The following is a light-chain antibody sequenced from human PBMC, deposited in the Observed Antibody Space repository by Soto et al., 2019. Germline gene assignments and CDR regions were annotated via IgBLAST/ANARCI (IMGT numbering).Light chain of an antibody. CDR2: DAS. V-gene: IGKV3-11*01. CDR1: QSVDHF. Sequence: EVVLTQSPATLSLSPGESATLSCRTSQSVDHFLAWYQQKPGQAPRLLIYDASNRASGIPARFSGSGSGTDFTLTISDLEPEDFAVYYCQQRTIWPPLTFGGGTKVEI. J-gene: IGKJ4*01. CDR3: QQRTIWPPLT.